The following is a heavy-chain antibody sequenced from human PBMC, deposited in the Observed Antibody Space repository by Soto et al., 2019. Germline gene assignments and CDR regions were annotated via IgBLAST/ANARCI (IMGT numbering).Heavy chain of an antibody. CDR3: ARDLRGITAAGMSV. J-gene: IGHJ4*02. Sequence: GGSLRLSCAASGFTFSSYAVHWVRQAPGKGLEWVAVISYDGSNKYYTDSVKGRFTISRDNSKNTLYLQMNSLRTEDTAVYYCARDLRGITAAGMSVWGQGTLVTVSS. CDR1: GFTFSSYA. V-gene: IGHV3-30-3*01. CDR2: ISYDGSNK. D-gene: IGHD6-13*01.